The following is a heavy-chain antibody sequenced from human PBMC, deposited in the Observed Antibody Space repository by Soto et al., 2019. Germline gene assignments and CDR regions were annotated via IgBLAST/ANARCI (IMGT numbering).Heavy chain of an antibody. V-gene: IGHV3-30*18. CDR1: GFTFSSYG. CDR3: AKDVNGDYYYYDMDV. Sequence: QVQLVESGGGVVQPGRSLRLSCAASGFTFSSYGMHWVRQAPGKGLEWVAVVSYHGSNKYYADSVKGRFTISRDNSKNTLDLQRFSVRAEGTAVYYCAKDVNGDYYYYDMDVWGQGTTVTVSS. CDR2: VSYHGSNK. J-gene: IGHJ6*02. D-gene: IGHD4-17*01.